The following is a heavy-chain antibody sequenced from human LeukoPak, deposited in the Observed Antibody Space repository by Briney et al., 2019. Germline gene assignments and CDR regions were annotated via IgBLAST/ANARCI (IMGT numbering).Heavy chain of an antibody. CDR1: GGSFSGYY. J-gene: IGHJ4*02. D-gene: IGHD3-3*01. V-gene: IGHV4-34*01. CDR2: INHSGST. CDR3: ASLYYDFWSGYSAPPNY. Sequence: SETLSLTCAIYGGSFSGYYWSWIRQPPGKGLEWIGEINHSGSTNYNPSLKSRVTISVDTSKNQFSLKLSSVTAADTAVYYCASLYYDFWSGYSAPPNYWGQGNLVTVSS.